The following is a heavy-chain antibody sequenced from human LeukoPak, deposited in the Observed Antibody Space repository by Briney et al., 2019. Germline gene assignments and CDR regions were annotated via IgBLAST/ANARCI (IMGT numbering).Heavy chain of an antibody. CDR3: ARLSGLRQLVPRFDY. Sequence: SETLSLTCTVSGGTISSSSYYWGWIRQPPGKGLEWIGSIYYSGSTYYNPSLKSRVTISVDTSKNQFSLKLSSVTAADTAVYYSARLSGLRQLVPRFDYWGQGTLVTVSS. CDR1: GGTISSSSYY. V-gene: IGHV4-39*01. D-gene: IGHD6-6*01. J-gene: IGHJ4*02. CDR2: IYYSGST.